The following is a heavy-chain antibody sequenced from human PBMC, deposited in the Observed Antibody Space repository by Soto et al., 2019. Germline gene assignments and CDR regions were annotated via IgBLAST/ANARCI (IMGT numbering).Heavy chain of an antibody. CDR1: GFTFSSYD. J-gene: IGHJ2*01. V-gene: IGHV3-13*01. CDR3: ARDRYCSSTSCSRRVWYFDL. Sequence: PGGSLRLSCAASGFTFSSYDMHWVRQATGKGLEWVSAIGTAGDTYYPGSVKGRFTISRENAKNSLYLQMNSLRAGDTAVYYCARDRYCSSTSCSRRVWYFDLWGRGTLVTVSS. D-gene: IGHD2-2*01. CDR2: IGTAGDT.